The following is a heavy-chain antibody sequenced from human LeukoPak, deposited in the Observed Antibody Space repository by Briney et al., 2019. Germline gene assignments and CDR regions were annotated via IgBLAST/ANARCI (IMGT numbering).Heavy chain of an antibody. Sequence: GGSLRLSCAASGFTFSSYGMHWVRQAPGKGLEWVAVISYDGGNEEYADSVKGRFTISRDNSKNTLSLQMTSLRVDDTAVYYCARTMISPDLDYWGQGTLVTVSS. J-gene: IGHJ4*02. D-gene: IGHD3-16*01. V-gene: IGHV3-30*03. CDR1: GFTFSSYG. CDR2: ISYDGGNE. CDR3: ARTMISPDLDY.